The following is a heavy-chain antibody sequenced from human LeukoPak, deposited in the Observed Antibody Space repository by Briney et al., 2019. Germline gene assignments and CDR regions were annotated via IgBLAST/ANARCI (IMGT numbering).Heavy chain of an antibody. V-gene: IGHV1-2*02. D-gene: IGHD4-17*01. CDR3: ARVVKAYGGYAFDY. CDR2: INPNSGGT. Sequence: ASVKVSYKASGYTFTGYYMHWVRQAPGQGLEWMGWINPNSGGTNYAQKFQGRVTMTRDTSISTAYMELSRLRSDDTAVYYCARVVKAYGGYAFDYWGQGTLVTVSS. CDR1: GYTFTGYY. J-gene: IGHJ4*02.